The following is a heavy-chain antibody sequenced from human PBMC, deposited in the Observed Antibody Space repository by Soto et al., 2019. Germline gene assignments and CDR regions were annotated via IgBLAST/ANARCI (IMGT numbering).Heavy chain of an antibody. CDR2: ISPYSGYT. D-gene: IGHD2-2*01. CDR3: AREASVLIPAAHPSRFDS. J-gene: IGHJ4*02. V-gene: IGHV1-18*01. Sequence: ASVKVSCKGFGYSFMKYGINWVRQAPGQGLEWVGWISPYSGYTHSAHKFHGRLPLTTDTAASTAHPELRIPRSADTALYYCAREASVLIPAAHPSRFDSWGQGTLVTVSS. CDR1: GYSFMKYG.